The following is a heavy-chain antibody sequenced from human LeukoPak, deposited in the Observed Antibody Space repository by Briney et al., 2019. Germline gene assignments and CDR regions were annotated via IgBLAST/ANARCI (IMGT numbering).Heavy chain of an antibody. V-gene: IGHV1-2*06. CDR2: INPNSGGT. CDR1: GYTFTGYY. CDR3: GTLLWFGELFRDY. J-gene: IGHJ4*02. Sequence: ASVKVSCKASGYTFTGYYMHWVRQAPGQGLEWMGRINPNSGGTNYAQKFQGRVTMTRDTSISTAYMELSRLRSDDTAVYYCGTLLWFGELFRDYWGQGTLVTASS. D-gene: IGHD3-10*01.